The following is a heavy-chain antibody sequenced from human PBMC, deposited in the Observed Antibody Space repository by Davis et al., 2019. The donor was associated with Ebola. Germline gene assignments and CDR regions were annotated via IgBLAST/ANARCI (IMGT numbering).Heavy chain of an antibody. CDR2: ISPNSGGT. CDR1: GYTFTGYY. V-gene: IGHV1-2*02. CDR3: ARADGDYVHFDS. J-gene: IGHJ4*02. D-gene: IGHD4-17*01. Sequence: ASVKVSCKASGYTFTGYYMHWVRQAPGQGREWMGWISPNSGGTDYAQKFQGRVTMTRDTSINTAYMELSRLRSDDTAVYYCARADGDYVHFDSWGQGILVTVSS.